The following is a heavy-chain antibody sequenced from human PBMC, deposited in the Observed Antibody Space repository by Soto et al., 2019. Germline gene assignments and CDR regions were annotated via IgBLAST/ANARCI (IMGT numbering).Heavy chain of an antibody. D-gene: IGHD6-13*01. V-gene: IGHV4-4*02. J-gene: IGHJ4*02. CDR1: GGSISSSNW. CDR2: IYHSGST. Sequence: PSETLSLTCAASGGSISSSNWWSWVRQPPGKGLEWIGEIYHSGSTNYNPSLKSRVTISVDKSKNQFSLKLSSVTAADTAVYYCARDLLEVAAAGTFEYWGQGTLVTVSS. CDR3: ARDLLEVAAAGTFEY.